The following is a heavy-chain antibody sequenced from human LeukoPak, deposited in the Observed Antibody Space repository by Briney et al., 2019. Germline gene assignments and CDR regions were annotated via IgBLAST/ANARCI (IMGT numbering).Heavy chain of an antibody. CDR3: TLYNY. CDR1: GYSFTSQD. J-gene: IGHJ4*02. D-gene: IGHD2-2*02. V-gene: IGHV1-3*03. CDR2: INPGNGDT. Sequence: ASVKVSCKTSGYSFTSQDMQWVRQAPGQSLEWMGCINPGNGDTKYSQEFQGRVTITRDTSATTAYMELSSLRSDDMAVYYCTLYNYWGQGTLVTVSS.